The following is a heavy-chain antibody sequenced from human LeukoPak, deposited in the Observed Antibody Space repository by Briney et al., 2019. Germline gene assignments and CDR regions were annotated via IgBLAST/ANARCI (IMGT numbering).Heavy chain of an antibody. CDR2: INPNRGGT. Sequence: AAVNVSSKPSGYTFTGYYMHWVRQAPGQGLEWMGWINPNRGGTNYAQKFQGRVTMTRDTSISTDYMELSRLRSDDTAVYYCARAGYSSSWYVRYWGQGTLVTVSS. J-gene: IGHJ4*02. D-gene: IGHD6-13*01. CDR3: ARAGYSSSWYVRY. CDR1: GYTFTGYY. V-gene: IGHV1-2*02.